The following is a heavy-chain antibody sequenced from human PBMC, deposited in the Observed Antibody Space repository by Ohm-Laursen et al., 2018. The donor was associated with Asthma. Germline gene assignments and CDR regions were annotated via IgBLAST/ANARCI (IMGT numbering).Heavy chain of an antibody. CDR3: ARAHSRPYYGSGSYSDNWFDP. J-gene: IGHJ5*02. D-gene: IGHD3-10*01. V-gene: IGHV3-30*03. CDR1: GFTFSSYG. Sequence: SLRLSCAASGFTFSSYGMHWVRQAPGKGLEWVAVISYDGSNKYYADSVKGRFTISRDNSKNTLYLQMNSLRVEDTAVYYCARAHSRPYYGSGSYSDNWFDPWGQGTLVTVSS. CDR2: ISYDGSNK.